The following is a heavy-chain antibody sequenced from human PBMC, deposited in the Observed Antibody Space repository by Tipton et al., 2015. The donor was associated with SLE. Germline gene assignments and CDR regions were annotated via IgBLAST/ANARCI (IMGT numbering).Heavy chain of an antibody. Sequence: TLSLTCAVSGYSISSGYYWSWIRQPPGKGLEWIGYIYYSGSTNYNPSLKSRVTILVDTSKNQFSLKLSSVTAADTAVYYCARDPSSSAYNWFDPWGQGTLVTVSS. V-gene: IGHV4-61*01. J-gene: IGHJ5*02. CDR1: GYSISSGYY. CDR2: IYYSGST. D-gene: IGHD6-6*01. CDR3: ARDPSSSAYNWFDP.